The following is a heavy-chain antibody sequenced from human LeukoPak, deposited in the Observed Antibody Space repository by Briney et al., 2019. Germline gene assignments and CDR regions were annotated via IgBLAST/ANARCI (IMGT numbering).Heavy chain of an antibody. J-gene: IGHJ4*02. CDR1: GFTFNNAW. Sequence: PGGSLRLSCAASGFTFNNAWMTWVRQAPGKGLEWVSSISSSSSYIYYADSVKGRFTISRDNAKNSLYLQMNSLRAEDTAVYYCAREPPVGPIPNWGQGTLVTVSS. V-gene: IGHV3-21*01. D-gene: IGHD1-26*01. CDR3: AREPPVGPIPN. CDR2: ISSSSSYI.